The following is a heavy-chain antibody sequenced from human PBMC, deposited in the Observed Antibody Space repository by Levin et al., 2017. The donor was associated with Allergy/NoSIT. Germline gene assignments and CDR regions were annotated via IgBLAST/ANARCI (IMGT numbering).Heavy chain of an antibody. D-gene: IGHD2-21*01. CDR1: GFTFSSYA. CDR2: ISGSGGST. J-gene: IGHJ4*02. CDR3: AKGSIVTYDY. Sequence: GESLKISCAASGFTFSSYAMSWVRQAPGKGLEWVSAISGSGGSTYYADSVKGRFTISRDNSKNTLYLQMNSLRAEDTAVYYCAKGSIVTYDYWGQGTLVTVSS. V-gene: IGHV3-23*01.